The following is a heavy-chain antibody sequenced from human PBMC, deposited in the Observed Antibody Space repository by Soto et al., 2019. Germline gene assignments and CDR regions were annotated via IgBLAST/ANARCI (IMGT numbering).Heavy chain of an antibody. V-gene: IGHV3-30-3*01. J-gene: IGHJ6*02. D-gene: IGHD2-2*01. Sequence: GGSLRLSCAASGFTFSSYAMHWVRQAPGKGLEWVAVISYDGSNKYYADSVKGRFTISRDNSKNTLYLQMNSLRAEDTAVYYCAREGYCSSTSCHKSYYYYYGMDVWGQGTTVTVSS. CDR3: AREGYCSSTSCHKSYYYYYGMDV. CDR1: GFTFSSYA. CDR2: ISYDGSNK.